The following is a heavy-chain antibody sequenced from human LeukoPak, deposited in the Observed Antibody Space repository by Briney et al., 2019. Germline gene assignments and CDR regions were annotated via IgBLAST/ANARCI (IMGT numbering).Heavy chain of an antibody. D-gene: IGHD3-22*01. CDR2: MSSDGNAM. CDR1: GFTFTAYL. V-gene: IGHV3-30-3*01. Sequence: GGSLRLSCAASGFTFTAYLIHWVRQAPGKGREGLTVMSSDGNAMFYADSVKGRFTISRDNSKNTLYLQMNSLRAEDTAVYYCVRESEYYFDHSASFDYWGQGTLVTVSS. CDR3: VRESEYYFDHSASFDY. J-gene: IGHJ4*02.